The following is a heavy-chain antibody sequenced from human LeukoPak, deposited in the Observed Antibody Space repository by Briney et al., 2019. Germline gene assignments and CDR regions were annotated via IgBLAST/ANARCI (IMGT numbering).Heavy chain of an antibody. CDR3: ARGEGVWYFDY. CDR1: GFTVSSNY. V-gene: IGHV3-66*01. CDR2: IYSGGST. J-gene: IGHJ4*02. D-gene: IGHD3-16*01. Sequence: GGSLGLSCAASGFTVSSNYMSWVRQAPGKGLEWVSVIYSGGSTYYADSVKGRFTISRDNPKNTLYLQMNSLRAEDTAVYYCARGEGVWYFDYWGQGTLVTVSS.